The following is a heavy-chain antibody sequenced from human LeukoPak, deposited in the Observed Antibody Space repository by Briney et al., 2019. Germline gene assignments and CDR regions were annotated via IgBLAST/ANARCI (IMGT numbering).Heavy chain of an antibody. J-gene: IGHJ4*02. D-gene: IGHD5-18*01. Sequence: KPGGSLRLSCAASGFTFSDYYMSWIRQAPGKGLEWVSYISSSGSTIYYADSVKGRFTISRDSAKNSLYLQMNSQRAEDTAVYYCATSYSYGQPEFDYWGQGTLVTVSS. V-gene: IGHV3-11*01. CDR1: GFTFSDYY. CDR3: ATSYSYGQPEFDY. CDR2: ISSSGSTI.